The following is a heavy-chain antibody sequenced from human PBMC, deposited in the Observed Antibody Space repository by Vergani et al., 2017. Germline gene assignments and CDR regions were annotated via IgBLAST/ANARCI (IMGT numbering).Heavy chain of an antibody. CDR2: INHSGST. D-gene: IGHD3-22*01. V-gene: IGHV4-34*01. CDR3: ARDRYYDSSGYET. J-gene: IGHJ4*02. CDR1: GGSFSGYY. Sequence: QVQLQQWGAGLLKPSETLSLTCAVSGGSFSGYYWSWIRQPPGKGLEWIGEINHSGSTNYNPSLKSRVTISVDTSKNQFSLKLSSVTAADTAVYYCARDRYYDSSGYETWGQGTLVTVYS.